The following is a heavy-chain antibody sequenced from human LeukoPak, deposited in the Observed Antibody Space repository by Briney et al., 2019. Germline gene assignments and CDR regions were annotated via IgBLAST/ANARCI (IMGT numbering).Heavy chain of an antibody. D-gene: IGHD2-21*02. CDR1: GYIFTSYY. V-gene: IGHV1-46*01. J-gene: IGHJ4*02. CDR2: INPSGGST. CDR3: ARDSYCGGDCYPRGSDEDFDY. Sequence: ASVKVSCKASGYIFTSYYMHWVRQAPGQGLEWMGIINPSGGSTSYAQKFQGRVTMTRDMSTSTVYMELSSLRSEDTAVYYCARDSYCGGDCYPRGSDEDFDYWGQGTLVTVSS.